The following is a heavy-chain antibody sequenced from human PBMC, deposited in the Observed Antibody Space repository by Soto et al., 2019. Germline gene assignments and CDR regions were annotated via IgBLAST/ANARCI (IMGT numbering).Heavy chain of an antibody. CDR2: VSVYNGNT. CDR1: GYTFTTYG. CDR3: ARDRGPHVVYNYGMNV. Sequence: QVQLVQSGAEVKKPGVSVKVSCKASGYTFTTYGLSWVRQDPGQGLEWMGWVSVYNGNTNYARNQPGRVTITTARTTSTAYMERSSLCSSDTTAYLSARDRGPHVVYNYGMNVWGHGTTVTVSS. D-gene: IGHD3-10*01. J-gene: IGHJ6*02. V-gene: IGHV1-18*01.